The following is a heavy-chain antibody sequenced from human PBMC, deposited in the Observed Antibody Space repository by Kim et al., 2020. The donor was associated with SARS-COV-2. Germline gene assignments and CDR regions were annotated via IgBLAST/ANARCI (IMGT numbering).Heavy chain of an antibody. CDR2: IRSKANSYAT. CDR3: TRHVVDWFGEQTYYGMDV. Sequence: GGSLRLSCAASGFTFSGSAMHWVRQASGKGLEWVGRIRSKANSYATAYAASVKGRFTISRDDSKNTAYLQMNSLKTEDTAVYYCTRHVVDWFGEQTYYGMDVWGQGTTVTVSS. D-gene: IGHD3-10*01. J-gene: IGHJ6*02. CDR1: GFTFSGSA. V-gene: IGHV3-73*01.